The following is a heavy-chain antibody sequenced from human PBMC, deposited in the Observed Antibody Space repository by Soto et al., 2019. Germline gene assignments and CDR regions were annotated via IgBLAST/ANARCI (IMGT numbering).Heavy chain of an antibody. D-gene: IGHD3-22*01. V-gene: IGHV4-34*01. CDR2: INHSGST. CDR1: GGSFSGYY. Sequence: QVQLQQWGAGLLKPSETLSLTCAVYGGSFSGYYWSWIRQPPGKGLEWIGEINHSGSTNYNPSLKSRVTISVDTSKNQFSLKLSSVTAADTAVYYCARGRYYDSSGSLWTLGYYYGMDVWGQGTTVTVSS. J-gene: IGHJ6*02. CDR3: ARGRYYDSSGSLWTLGYYYGMDV.